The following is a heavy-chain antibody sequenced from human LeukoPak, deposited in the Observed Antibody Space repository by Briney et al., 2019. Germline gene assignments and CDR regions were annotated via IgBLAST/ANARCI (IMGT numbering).Heavy chain of an antibody. CDR1: GGSFSDYY. J-gene: IGHJ3*02. CDR3: ARGWFGCWHTTYVDDNAFDI. Sequence: SETLSLTCAVHGGSFSDYYGRGIRQSPGRGLEWIGEINHSGRTNYNPSLKSRFTISVDTSKNQFSLKLNFVTATDTAIYYCARGWFGCWHTTYVDDNAFDIWGQGTMVTVSS. CDR2: INHSGRT. V-gene: IGHV4-34*01. D-gene: IGHD3-10*01.